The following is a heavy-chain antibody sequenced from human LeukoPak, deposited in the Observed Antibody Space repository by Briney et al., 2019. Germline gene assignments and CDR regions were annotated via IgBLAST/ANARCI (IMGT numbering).Heavy chain of an antibody. CDR2: IWYDGSKR. CDR3: ARDYDILTSPIYYFDY. CDR1: GFTLSDYT. Sequence: PGGSLRPSCAASGFTLSDYTIHWVRQAPGKGLEGGAVIWYDGSKRYYAGSVKGRFTISRDDSKNTVYLQLTSLRVDDTAVYYCARDYDILTSPIYYFDYWGQGTLVTVSS. D-gene: IGHD3-9*01. J-gene: IGHJ4*02. V-gene: IGHV3-33*01.